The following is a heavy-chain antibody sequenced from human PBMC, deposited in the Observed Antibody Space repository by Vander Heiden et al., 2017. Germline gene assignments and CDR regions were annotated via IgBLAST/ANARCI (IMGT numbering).Heavy chain of an antibody. CDR3: ASESGSYYHY. CDR2: INPNSGAT. V-gene: IGHV1-2*07. Sequence: QVQLVQSRAEVKEPGASVKVSCKASGYTFIDYYTHWLRQAPGQGLEWMGWINPNSGATAYAHNFQGRVTVTRDTSISTAYMELSRLTSDDTAVYYCASESGSYYHYWGQGTLVTVSS. D-gene: IGHD1-26*01. J-gene: IGHJ4*02. CDR1: GYTFIDYY.